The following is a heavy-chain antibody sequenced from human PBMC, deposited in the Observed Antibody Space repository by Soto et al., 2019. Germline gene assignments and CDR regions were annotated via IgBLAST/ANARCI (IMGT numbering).Heavy chain of an antibody. CDR1: GFTFIDYG. J-gene: IGHJ6*02. CDR3: AKGTYYYGSGSSFSYGGQPRSGYYHGVDV. Sequence: GGSLRLSCAASGFTFIDYGMHWVRQAPGKGLEWLALISDDGSNTYYADSVTGRFTISRDNSKNTVYLQMSSLRVEDTAVYYCAKGTYYYGSGSSFSYGGQPRSGYYHGVDVWGLGTTVTVSS. CDR2: ISDDGSNT. D-gene: IGHD3-10*01. V-gene: IGHV3-30*18.